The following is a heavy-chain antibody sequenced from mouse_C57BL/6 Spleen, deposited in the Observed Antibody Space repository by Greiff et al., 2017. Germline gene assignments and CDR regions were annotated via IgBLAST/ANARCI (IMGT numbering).Heavy chain of an antibody. D-gene: IGHD1-1*01. V-gene: IGHV1-5*01. CDR2: IYPGNSDT. CDR1: GYTFTSYW. CDR3: TREGVLRYFDV. Sequence: VQLQQSGTVLARPGASVTMSCKTSGYTFTSYWMHWVKQRPGQGLEWIGAIYPGNSDTSYNQKFKGKAKLTAVTSASTAYMELSSLANEDAAVYYCTREGVLRYFDVWGTGTTVTVSS. J-gene: IGHJ1*03.